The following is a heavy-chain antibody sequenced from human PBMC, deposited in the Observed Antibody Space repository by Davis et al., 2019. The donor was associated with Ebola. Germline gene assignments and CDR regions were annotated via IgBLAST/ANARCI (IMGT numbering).Heavy chain of an antibody. CDR2: ISSSGSTI. CDR3: AKDGFAAGFGELFYYYYGMDV. CDR1: GFTFSSYE. J-gene: IGHJ6*02. Sequence: SLKISCAASGFTFSSYEMNWVRQAPGKGLEWVSYISSSGSTIYYVDSVKGRFTISRDNSKNTLYLQMNSLRAEDTAVYYCAKDGFAAGFGELFYYYYGMDVWGQGTTVTVSS. V-gene: IGHV3-48*03. D-gene: IGHD3-10*01.